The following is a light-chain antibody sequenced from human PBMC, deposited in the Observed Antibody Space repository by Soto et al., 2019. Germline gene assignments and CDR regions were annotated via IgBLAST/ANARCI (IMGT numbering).Light chain of an antibody. J-gene: IGLJ1*01. V-gene: IGLV2-14*01. Sequence: QSALTQPASVSGSPGQSITISCTGTSSDVGGYNYVSWYQQHPGKAPKLIIYEVSNRPSGVPDRFSGSKSGTSASLAITGLQPEDEADYYCQSYDSSLTTFVFGTGTKLTVL. CDR1: SSDVGGYNY. CDR3: QSYDSSLTTFV. CDR2: EVS.